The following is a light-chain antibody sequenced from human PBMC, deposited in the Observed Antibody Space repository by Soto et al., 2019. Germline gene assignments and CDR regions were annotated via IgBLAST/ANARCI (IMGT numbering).Light chain of an antibody. Sequence: IQWTQSPSTMSASVGDRVTITCRASQTISSWLAWYQQKPGKAPKLLIYKASTLKSGVPSRFSGSGSGTEGTITISSLKKDDGSTYYCQHYNSYSEAFGQGTKVDIK. J-gene: IGKJ1*01. V-gene: IGKV1-5*03. CDR1: QTISSW. CDR3: QHYNSYSEA. CDR2: KAS.